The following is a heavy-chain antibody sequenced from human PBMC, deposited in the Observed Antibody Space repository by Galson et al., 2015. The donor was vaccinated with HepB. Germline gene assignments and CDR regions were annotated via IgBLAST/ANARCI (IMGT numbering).Heavy chain of an antibody. Sequence: SLRLSCAASGFTFSSYSMNWVRQAPGKGLEWVSSISSSSSYIYYADSVKGRFTISRDNAKNSLYLQMNSLRAEDTAVYYCARDRGIVDTAMGPFGYWGQGTLVTVSS. D-gene: IGHD5-18*01. CDR2: ISSSSSYI. V-gene: IGHV3-21*01. CDR3: ARDRGIVDTAMGPFGY. CDR1: GFTFSSYS. J-gene: IGHJ4*02.